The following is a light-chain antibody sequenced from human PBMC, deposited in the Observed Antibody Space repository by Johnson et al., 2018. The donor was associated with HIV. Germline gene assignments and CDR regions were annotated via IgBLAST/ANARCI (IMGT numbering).Light chain of an antibody. J-gene: IGLJ1*01. CDR1: SSNIGNNY. Sequence: QSVLTQPPSMSAAPGQQVTISCSGSSSNIGNNYVSWYQQLPGTAPKLLIYDNNKRPSGIPDRFSGSKSGTSATLGITGLQTGDEADYYCGKRDSSLSASHYVFGSGTKVTVL. CDR2: DNN. V-gene: IGLV1-51*01. CDR3: GKRDSSLSASHYV.